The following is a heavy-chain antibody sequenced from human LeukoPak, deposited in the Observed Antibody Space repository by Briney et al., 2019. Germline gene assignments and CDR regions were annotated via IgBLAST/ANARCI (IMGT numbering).Heavy chain of an antibody. CDR3: VGGAPNWGFDF. D-gene: IGHD7-27*01. Sequence: SVKVSCKASGGTFSSYAISWVRQAPGQGLEWMGGIIPIFGTANYAQKFQGRVTITADESTSTAYMELSSLRSEDTAVYYCVGGAPNWGFDFWGQGTLVIVSS. CDR1: GGTFSSYA. CDR2: IIPIFGTA. J-gene: IGHJ4*02. V-gene: IGHV1-69*13.